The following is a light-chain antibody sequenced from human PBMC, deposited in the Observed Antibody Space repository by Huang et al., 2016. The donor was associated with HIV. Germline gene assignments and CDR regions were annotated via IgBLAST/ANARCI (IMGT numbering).Light chain of an antibody. Sequence: EIVLSQSPATLSLSPGESAALSCRASQIISSSYLAWYQQKLGQAPRLLIYAASSRATVIPDRFSGSGSGTDFTLTISRLETEDFAVYYCQQYGTSPWTFGQGTKVEIK. CDR3: QQYGTSPWT. J-gene: IGKJ1*01. CDR1: QIISSSY. CDR2: AAS. V-gene: IGKV3-20*01.